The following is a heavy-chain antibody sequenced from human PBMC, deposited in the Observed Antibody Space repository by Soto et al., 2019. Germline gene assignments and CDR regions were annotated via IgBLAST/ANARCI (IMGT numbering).Heavy chain of an antibody. CDR3: ARVADYYDSSGYYPYGMDV. D-gene: IGHD3-22*01. V-gene: IGHV4-59*01. CDR1: GGSISSYY. Sequence: PSETLSLTCTVSGGSISSYYWSWIRQPPGKGLEWIGYIYYSGSTNYNPSLKSRVTISVDTSKNQFSLKLSSVTAADTAVYYCARVADYYDSSGYYPYGMDVWGQGTTVTV. J-gene: IGHJ6*02. CDR2: IYYSGST.